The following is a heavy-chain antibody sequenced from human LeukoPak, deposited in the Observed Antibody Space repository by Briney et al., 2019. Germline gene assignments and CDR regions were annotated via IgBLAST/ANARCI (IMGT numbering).Heavy chain of an antibody. CDR1: GGSISTYY. CDR3: ARSRGRKVTPFDY. CDR2: IYTSGSN. Sequence: SETLSLTCTLSGGSISTYYWSGSRQPPRKGREWIGYIYTSGSNDYNPSLKSRVTISLDTSNNQFSLNLNSVTAADTAVYYCARSRGRKVTPFDYWGQGILVTVSS. D-gene: IGHD3-10*01. J-gene: IGHJ4*02. V-gene: IGHV4-4*09.